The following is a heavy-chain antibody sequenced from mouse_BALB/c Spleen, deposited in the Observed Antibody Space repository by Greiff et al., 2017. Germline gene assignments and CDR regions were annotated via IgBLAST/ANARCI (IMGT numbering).Heavy chain of an antibody. CDR2: IWAGGST. D-gene: IGHD2-2*01. V-gene: IGHV2-9*02. CDR1: GFSLTSYG. CDR3: ARDGYDGAWFAY. Sequence: QVQLKESGPGLVAPSQSLSITCTVSGFSLTSYGVHWVRQPPGKGLEWLGVIWAGGSTNYNSALMSRLSISKDNSKSQVFLKMNSLQTDDTAMYYCARDGYDGAWFAYWGQGTLVTVSA. J-gene: IGHJ3*01.